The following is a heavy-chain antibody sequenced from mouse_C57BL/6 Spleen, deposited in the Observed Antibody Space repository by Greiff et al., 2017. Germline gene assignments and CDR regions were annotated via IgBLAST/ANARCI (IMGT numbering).Heavy chain of an antibody. J-gene: IGHJ2*01. CDR2: ISYDGSN. D-gene: IGHD2-4*01. CDR1: GYSITSGYY. V-gene: IGHV3-6*01. CDR3: ARDYYDYPLDY. Sequence: EVQLQQSGPGLVKPSQSLSLTCSVTGYSITSGYYWNWIRQFPGNKLEWMGYISYDGSNNYNPSLKNRISITRDTSKNQFFLKLNSVTTEDTATYYCARDYYDYPLDYWGQGTTLTVSS.